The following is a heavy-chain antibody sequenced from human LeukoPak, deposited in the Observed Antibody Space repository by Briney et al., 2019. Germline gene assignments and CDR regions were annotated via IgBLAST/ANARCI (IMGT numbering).Heavy chain of an antibody. V-gene: IGHV1-69*04. D-gene: IGHD5-24*01. CDR1: GGTSSSYA. CDR3: AREIRDGYNYAFDY. J-gene: IGHJ4*02. Sequence: SVKVSCKASGGTSSSYAISWVRQAPGQGLEWMGRIIPILGIANYAQKFQGRVTITADKSTSTAYMELSSLRSEDTAMYYCAREIRDGYNYAFDYWGQGTLVTVSS. CDR2: IIPILGIA.